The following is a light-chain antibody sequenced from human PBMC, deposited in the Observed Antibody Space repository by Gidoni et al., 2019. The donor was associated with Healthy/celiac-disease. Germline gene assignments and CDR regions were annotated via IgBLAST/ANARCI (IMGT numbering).Light chain of an antibody. Sequence: SVKLTCTLSSGHSSYAIAWHQQQPAKGPRYLMKLNSDGSHSKGDGIPDRFSGSSSGAERYLTISSLQSEDEADYYCQTWGTGWVFGGGTKLTVL. V-gene: IGLV4-69*01. CDR3: QTWGTGWV. J-gene: IGLJ3*02. CDR2: LNSDGSH. CDR1: SGHSSYA.